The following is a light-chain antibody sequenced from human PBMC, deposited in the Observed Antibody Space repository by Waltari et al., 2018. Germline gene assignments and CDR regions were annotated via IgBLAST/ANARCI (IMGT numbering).Light chain of an antibody. J-gene: IGLJ1*01. Sequence: SALTQPASVSGSPGQSITISCTGTSSDVGGYNYVSWYQQHPGKAPKLMIYDVSNRPSGVSNRFSGSKSGNTASLTISGLQADDEADYYCSSYTSSSTYVFGTGTKVTVL. CDR2: DVS. CDR3: SSYTSSSTYV. CDR1: SSDVGGYNY. V-gene: IGLV2-14*01.